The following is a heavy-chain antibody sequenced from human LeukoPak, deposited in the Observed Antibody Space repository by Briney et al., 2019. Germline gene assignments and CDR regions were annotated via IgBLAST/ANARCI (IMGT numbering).Heavy chain of an antibody. V-gene: IGHV4-34*01. D-gene: IGHD5-18*01. CDR3: AREGYRHGSGSFDI. CDR2: INHSGST. CDR1: GGSFSGYY. J-gene: IGHJ3*02. Sequence: SETLSLTCAVYGGSFSGYYWSWIRQPPGKGLEWIGEINHSGSTNYNPSLKSRVTISVDTSKNQSSLKLSSVTAADTAIYYCAREGYRHGSGSFDIWGRGTMVTVSS.